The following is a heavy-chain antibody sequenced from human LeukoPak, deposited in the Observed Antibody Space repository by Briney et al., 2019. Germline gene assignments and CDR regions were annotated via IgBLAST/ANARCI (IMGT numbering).Heavy chain of an antibody. V-gene: IGHV3-7*03. Sequence: GGSLSLSCAASGFTFSSYWMSWVRQAPGKGLEWVANIKQDGSEKYYVDSVKGRFTISRDNAKNSLYLQMNSLRAEDTAVYYCARQYCSSTSCFYAFDIWGQGTMVTVSS. CDR3: ARQYCSSTSCFYAFDI. CDR2: IKQDGSEK. D-gene: IGHD2-2*01. CDR1: GFTFSSYW. J-gene: IGHJ3*02.